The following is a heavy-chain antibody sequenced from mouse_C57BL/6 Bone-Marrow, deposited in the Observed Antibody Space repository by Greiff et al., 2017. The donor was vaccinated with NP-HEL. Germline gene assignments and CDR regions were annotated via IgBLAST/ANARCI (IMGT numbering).Heavy chain of an antibody. V-gene: IGHV1-55*01. D-gene: IGHD2-3*01. CDR3: ARDGYYTLYWYFDV. J-gene: IGHJ1*03. CDR1: GYTFTSYW. Sequence: QVQLQQPGAELVKPGASVKMSCKASGYTFTSYWITWVKQRPGQGLEWIGDIYPGSGSTNYNEKFKSKATLTVDTSSSKAYMQLSSLTSEDSAVYYCARDGYYTLYWYFDVWGTGTTVTVSS. CDR2: IYPGSGST.